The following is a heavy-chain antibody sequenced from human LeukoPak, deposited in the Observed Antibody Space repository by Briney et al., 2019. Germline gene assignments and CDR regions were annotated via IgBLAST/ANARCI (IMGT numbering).Heavy chain of an antibody. CDR3: AKGGLLAVAGTGYYYGMDV. J-gene: IGHJ6*02. CDR2: ISSNGGST. D-gene: IGHD6-19*01. Sequence: GGSLRLSCAASGFTFSSYAMHWVRQAPGKGLEYVSAISSNGGSTYYANSVKGRFTISRDNSKNTLYLQMGSLRAEDTAVYYCAKGGLLAVAGTGYYYGMDVWGQGTTVTVSS. V-gene: IGHV3-64*01. CDR1: GFTFSSYA.